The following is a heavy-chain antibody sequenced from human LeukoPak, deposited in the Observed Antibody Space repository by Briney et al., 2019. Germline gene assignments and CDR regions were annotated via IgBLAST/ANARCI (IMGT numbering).Heavy chain of an antibody. CDR2: IGNNGVAI. Sequence: PGGSLRLSCAASGFTLSGYLMNWLRQAPGKGLEWVSCIGNNGVAIYYADSVKGRFTISRDNAKNSLYLQMSSLRAEDTAVYFCARLRNVVNVHWGFFDTWGQGAMVTVSS. D-gene: IGHD4-23*01. V-gene: IGHV3-48*04. CDR1: GFTLSGYL. J-gene: IGHJ4*02. CDR3: ARLRNVVNVHWGFFDT.